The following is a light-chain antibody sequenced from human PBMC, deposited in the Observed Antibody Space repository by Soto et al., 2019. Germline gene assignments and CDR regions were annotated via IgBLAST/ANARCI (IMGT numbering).Light chain of an antibody. CDR1: QSVSNVY. J-gene: IGKJ2*01. V-gene: IGKV3-20*01. Sequence: EIVLTQSPGTLSLSPGERATLSCGASQSVSNVYLAWYQQKPGQAPRLLIYDTSNRATGIPDRFSGSGSGTDFTLTISRLEPEDFAVYYCQQSGSSPRTFGQGTKLEIK. CDR2: DTS. CDR3: QQSGSSPRT.